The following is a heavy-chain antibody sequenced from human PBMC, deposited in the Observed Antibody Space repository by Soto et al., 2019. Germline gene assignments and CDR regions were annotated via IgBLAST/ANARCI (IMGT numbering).Heavy chain of an antibody. CDR1: GDTFSTHT. D-gene: IGHD2-15*01. Sequence: QGQLVQSGATVKRPGSSVRVSCQASGDTFSTHTITWVRQAPGQGLEWVGRIIPALGITTYAQRFQGRVTISAVRSTSTAYMVLSSLTSDDTALYYCARDQYCSVSSCFGYPDVWGGGTAVIVSS. V-gene: IGHV1-69*08. J-gene: IGHJ6*04. CDR3: ARDQYCSVSSCFGYPDV. CDR2: IIPALGIT.